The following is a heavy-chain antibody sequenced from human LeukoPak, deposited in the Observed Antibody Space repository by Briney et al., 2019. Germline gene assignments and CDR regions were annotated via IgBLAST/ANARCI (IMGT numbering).Heavy chain of an antibody. CDR1: GFTFSSYS. J-gene: IGHJ3*02. V-gene: IGHV3-21*01. D-gene: IGHD4-11*01. CDR3: ARGSLDYSRDKLDAFDI. Sequence: GGSLRLSCAASGFTFSSYSMNWVRQAPGKGLEWVSSISSSSSYIYYADSVKGRFTISRHNAKNSLYLQMNSLRAEDTAVYYCARGSLDYSRDKLDAFDIWGQETMVTVSS. CDR2: ISSSSSYI.